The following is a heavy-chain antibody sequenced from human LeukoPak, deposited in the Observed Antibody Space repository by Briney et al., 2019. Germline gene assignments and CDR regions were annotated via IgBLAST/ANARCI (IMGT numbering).Heavy chain of an antibody. CDR1: GFTFRSSA. CDR3: AKGTEQQLGIYPDY. D-gene: IGHD6-13*01. J-gene: IGHJ4*02. V-gene: IGHV3-23*01. Sequence: PGGSLRHSCAAPGFTFRSSAMSGVRQAPGKGREWVSPIIGSGGSTYYADSVKGRFTISRDNSKNTLYLQMNSLRAEDTAVYYCAKGTEQQLGIYPDYWGQGTLVTVSS. CDR2: IIGSGGST.